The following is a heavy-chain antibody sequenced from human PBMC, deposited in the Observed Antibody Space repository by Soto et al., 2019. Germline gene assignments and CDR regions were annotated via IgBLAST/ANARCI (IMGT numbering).Heavy chain of an antibody. V-gene: IGHV3-21*01. D-gene: IGHD3-9*01. Sequence: GGSLRLSCAASGFTFSSYSMNWVRQAPGKGLEWVSSISSSSSYIYYADSAKGRFTISRDNAKNSLYLQMNSLRAEDTAVYYCARVPYYDILTGYYRPFADDAFDIWGQGTMVTVSS. CDR1: GFTFSSYS. CDR2: ISSSSSYI. J-gene: IGHJ3*02. CDR3: ARVPYYDILTGYYRPFADDAFDI.